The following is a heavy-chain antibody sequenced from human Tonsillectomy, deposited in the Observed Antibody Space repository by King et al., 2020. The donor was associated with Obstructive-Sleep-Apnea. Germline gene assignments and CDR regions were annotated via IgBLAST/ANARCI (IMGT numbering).Heavy chain of an antibody. CDR3: ARPQTY. J-gene: IGHJ1*01. V-gene: IGHV3-11*01. CDR2: ISDSGSIT. CDR1: GFTFSDYY. Sequence: VQLVESGGRLVKPGGSLRLSCAVSGFTFSDYYMSWIPPAPGKGLEWCSYISDSGSITHYEDSWKGRVTISRDNAKNSLYLQMNSLRVEATAVCFCARPQTYWGQGTLVTVSS.